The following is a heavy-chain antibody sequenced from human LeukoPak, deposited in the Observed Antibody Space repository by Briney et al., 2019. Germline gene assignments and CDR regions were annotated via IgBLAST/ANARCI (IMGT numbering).Heavy chain of an antibody. D-gene: IGHD2-15*01. Sequence: SETLSLTCTVSGGSISSSSYSWGWIRQPPGKGLEWIGSIYHSGSTYYNPSLKSRVTISVDTSKNQFSLKLSSVTAADTAVYYCARQKVVPDYWGQGTLVTVSS. V-gene: IGHV4-39*01. CDR2: IYHSGST. CDR3: ARQKVVPDY. J-gene: IGHJ4*02. CDR1: GGSISSSSYS.